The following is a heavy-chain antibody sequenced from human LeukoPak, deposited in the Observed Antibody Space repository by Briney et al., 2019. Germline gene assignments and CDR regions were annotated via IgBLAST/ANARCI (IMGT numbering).Heavy chain of an antibody. J-gene: IGHJ2*01. CDR1: GGSFSGYY. V-gene: IGHV4-34*01. CDR3: ARGRVAAARAYFDL. D-gene: IGHD6-13*01. Sequence: SETLSLTCAVYGGSFSGYYWSWIRQPPGKGLEWIGEINHSGSTNYNPSLKSRVTISVDTSKNQFSLKLSSVTAADTAVYYCARGRVAAARAYFDLWGRGTLVTVSS. CDR2: INHSGST.